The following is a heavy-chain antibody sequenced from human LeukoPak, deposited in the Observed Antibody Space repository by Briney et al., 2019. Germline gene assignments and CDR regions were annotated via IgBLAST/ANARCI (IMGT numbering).Heavy chain of an antibody. D-gene: IGHD4-17*01. CDR2: ISSSSSYM. V-gene: IGHV3-21*01. Sequence: GGSLRLSCAASGFTFSSYSMNWVRQAPGKGLEWVSSISSSSSYMYYADSVKGRFTISRDNAKNSLYLQMNSLRAEDTAVYYCARAPHDYGDYDEYFQHWGQGTLVTVSS. CDR3: ARAPHDYGDYDEYFQH. J-gene: IGHJ1*01. CDR1: GFTFSSYS.